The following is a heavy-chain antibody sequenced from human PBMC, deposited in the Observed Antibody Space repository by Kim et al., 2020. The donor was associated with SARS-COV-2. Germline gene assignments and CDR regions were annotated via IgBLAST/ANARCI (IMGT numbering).Heavy chain of an antibody. Sequence: NPSLKIRIVISVDTSKNQFSLKLSSLTAANTAVYYCARRAGVGGYYPFDYWGQGALVTVSS. CDR3: ARRAGVGGYYPFDY. J-gene: IGHJ4*02. V-gene: IGHV4-31*02. D-gene: IGHD3-10*01.